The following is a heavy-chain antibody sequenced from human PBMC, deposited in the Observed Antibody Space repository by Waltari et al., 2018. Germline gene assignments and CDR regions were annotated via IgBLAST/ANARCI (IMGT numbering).Heavy chain of an antibody. CDR1: GYRFSGYW. CDR2: IYPVDSDY. J-gene: IGHJ4*02. V-gene: IGHV5-51*01. Sequence: EVQLVQSGAEVKKPGESLRISCQGYGYRFSGYWIGWVRQVPGDGLEWMGNIYPVDSDYRYSPSFRGQVTVSADRATNTAYLQWNNLQASDTAIYYCARLALGFFDYWGQGTLVTVSS. D-gene: IGHD3-16*01. CDR3: ARLALGFFDY.